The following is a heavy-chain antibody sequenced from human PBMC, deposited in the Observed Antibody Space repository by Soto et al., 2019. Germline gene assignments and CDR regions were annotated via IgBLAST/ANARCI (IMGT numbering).Heavy chain of an antibody. J-gene: IGHJ4*02. CDR2: INSDGGII. CDR3: ARDLGKYDRHYFDN. V-gene: IGHV3-74*01. CDR1: RFSLSTYW. Sequence: VQLVESGGGLVQPGGSLRLSCEASRFSLSTYWMYWVRQAPGQGLMWVSRINSDGGIINYADSVKGRFTISRDNAKNTLYLQMNSLRTDDTAAYYCARDLGKYDRHYFDNWGQGTLVTVSS. D-gene: IGHD3-9*01.